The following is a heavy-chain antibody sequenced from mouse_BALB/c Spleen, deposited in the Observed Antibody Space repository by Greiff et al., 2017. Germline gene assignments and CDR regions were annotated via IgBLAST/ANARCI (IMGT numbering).Heavy chain of an antibody. CDR3: ARSYYGSSSWFAY. J-gene: IGHJ3*01. V-gene: IGHV3-8*02. Sequence: EVKLMESGPSLVKPSQTLSLTCSVTGDSITSCYWNWIRKFPGNKLEYMGYISYSGSTYYNPSLKSRISITRDTSKNQYYLQLNSVTTEDTATYYCARSYYGSSSWFAYWGQGTLVTVSA. CDR2: ISYSGST. CDR1: GDSITSCY. D-gene: IGHD1-1*01.